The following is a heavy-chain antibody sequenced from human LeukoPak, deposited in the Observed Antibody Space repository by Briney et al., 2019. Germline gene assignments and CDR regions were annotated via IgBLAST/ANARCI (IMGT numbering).Heavy chain of an antibody. CDR1: GFTFTSSA. V-gene: IGHV1-58*01. D-gene: IGHD3-3*01. J-gene: IGHJ4*02. CDR2: VVVGSGNT. CDR3: AAGTSYYDFWSGYPNPFDY. Sequence: GASVKVSCKASGFTFTSSAVQWVRQARGQRLEWIGWVVVGSGNTNYAQKFQERVTITRDMSTSTAYMELSSLRSEDTAVYYCAAGTSYYDFWSGYPNPFDYWGQGTLVTVSS.